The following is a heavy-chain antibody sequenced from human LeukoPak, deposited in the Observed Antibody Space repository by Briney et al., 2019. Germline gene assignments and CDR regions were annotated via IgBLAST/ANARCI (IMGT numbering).Heavy chain of an antibody. V-gene: IGHV3-23*01. CDR1: GFTFSSYA. CDR3: AKVNRAYYYDSSGYYAMGAFDI. J-gene: IGHJ3*02. CDR2: ISGSGGST. D-gene: IGHD3-22*01. Sequence: GGSLRLSCAASGFTFSSYAMSWFRQAPGKGLEWVSAISGSGGSTYYADSVKGRFTISRDNSKNTLYLQMNSLRAEDTAVYYCAKVNRAYYYDSSGYYAMGAFDIWGQGTMVTVSS.